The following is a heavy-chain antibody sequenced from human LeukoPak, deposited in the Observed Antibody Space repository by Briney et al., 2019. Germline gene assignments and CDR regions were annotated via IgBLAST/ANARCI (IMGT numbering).Heavy chain of an antibody. CDR3: AKADYDFWSGHYYYYGMDV. D-gene: IGHD3-3*01. CDR2: ISYDGSNK. J-gene: IGHJ6*02. CDR1: GFTFSSYG. V-gene: IGHV3-30*18. Sequence: GGSLRLSCEASGFTFSSYGMHWVRQAPGKGLEWVAVISYDGSNKYYADSVKGRFTISRDNSKNTLYLQMNSLRAEDTAVYYCAKADYDFWSGHYYYYGMDVWGQGTTVTVSS.